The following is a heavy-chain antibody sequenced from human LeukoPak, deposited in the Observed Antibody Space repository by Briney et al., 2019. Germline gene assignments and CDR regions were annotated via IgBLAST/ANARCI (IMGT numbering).Heavy chain of an antibody. Sequence: SETLSLTCTVSGDSISSYYWSWIRQPAGKGLEWIGRIYTSGNTNYNPSLKSRVTISVDKSKNQFSLKLSSVTAADTAVYYCARVSSGRTSFDYWGQGTLVTVSS. V-gene: IGHV4-4*07. CDR3: ARVSSGRTSFDY. J-gene: IGHJ4*02. CDR1: GDSISSYY. D-gene: IGHD6-19*01. CDR2: IYTSGNT.